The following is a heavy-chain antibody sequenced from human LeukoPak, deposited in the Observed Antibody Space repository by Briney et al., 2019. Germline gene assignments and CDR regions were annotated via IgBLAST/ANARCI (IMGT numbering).Heavy chain of an antibody. D-gene: IGHD6-6*01. Sequence: GGSLRLSCAASGFTFSSYGMHWVRQAPGKGLEWVAVISYDGSNKYYADSVKGRFTISRDNAKNSLYLQMNSLRAEDTAVYYCAREVASIAALSFYYYYYYMDVWGKGTTVTVSS. J-gene: IGHJ6*03. CDR1: GFTFSSYG. V-gene: IGHV3-30*12. CDR3: AREVASIAALSFYYYYYYMDV. CDR2: ISYDGSNK.